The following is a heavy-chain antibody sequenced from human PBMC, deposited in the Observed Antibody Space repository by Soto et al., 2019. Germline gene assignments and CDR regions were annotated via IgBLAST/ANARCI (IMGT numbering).Heavy chain of an antibody. D-gene: IGHD6-6*01. J-gene: IGHJ4*02. Sequence: GGSLRLSCAASGFTFSSYWMSWVRQAPGKGLEWVANIKQDGSQKYYVDSLKGRFTISRDNAKNSLFLQMNSLRAEDTAVYYCARIGYSSSCFDYWGQGTLVTVSS. CDR3: ARIGYSSSCFDY. CDR2: IKQDGSQK. V-gene: IGHV3-7*01. CDR1: GFTFSSYW.